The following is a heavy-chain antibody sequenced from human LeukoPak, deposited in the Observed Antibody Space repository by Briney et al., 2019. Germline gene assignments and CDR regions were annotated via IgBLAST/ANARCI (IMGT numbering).Heavy chain of an antibody. Sequence: GGSLRLSCAASGFTFSSYGMSWVRQAPGKGLEWVSAISGSGGSTYYADSVKGRFTISRDNSKNTLYLQMNSLRAKDTAVYYCAGDSSGAFDYWGQGTLVTVSS. J-gene: IGHJ4*02. V-gene: IGHV3-23*01. CDR1: GFTFSSYG. D-gene: IGHD6-19*01. CDR3: AGDSSGAFDY. CDR2: ISGSGGST.